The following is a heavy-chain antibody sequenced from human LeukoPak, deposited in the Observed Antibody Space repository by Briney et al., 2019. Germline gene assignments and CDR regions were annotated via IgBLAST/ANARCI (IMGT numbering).Heavy chain of an antibody. CDR3: AKSEGVFGESYYYYGMDV. CDR1: GFSFDTYA. CDR2: ISYDGSNK. Sequence: GGSLSLSCAASGFSFDTYAMSWVRKAPGPGLEWVAVISYDGSNKYYADSVKGRCTISRDNSKTSLYLQMNSLRAEDTAVYYCAKSEGVFGESYYYYGMDVWGQGTTVTVSS. V-gene: IGHV3-30*18. J-gene: IGHJ6*02. D-gene: IGHD3-10*02.